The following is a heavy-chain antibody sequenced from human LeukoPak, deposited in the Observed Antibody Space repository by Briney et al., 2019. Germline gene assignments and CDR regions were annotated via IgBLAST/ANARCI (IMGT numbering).Heavy chain of an antibody. CDR1: GYTFTGYY. V-gene: IGHV1-2*02. D-gene: IGHD2-2*01. CDR2: ILPNSGGT. CDR3: ARGVGVVTWNWFDP. Sequence: GASVKVSCKASGYTFTGYYMHWVRQAPGQGLEWMGWILPNSGGTKYAQKFQGRVTMTRDKSISTAYMELSSLTSDDTAVYYCARGVGVVTWNWFDPWGQGTGVPVSA. J-gene: IGHJ5*02.